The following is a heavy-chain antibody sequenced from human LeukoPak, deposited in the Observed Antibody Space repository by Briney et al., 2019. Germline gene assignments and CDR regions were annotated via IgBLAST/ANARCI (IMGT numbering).Heavy chain of an antibody. V-gene: IGHV4-39*07. CDR3: ARTAYDSSDFYRFDY. CDR1: GGSISSNNYY. CDR2: INHSGST. Sequence: SETLSLTCTVSGGSISSNNYYWSWIRQPPGKGLEWIGEINHSGSTNYNPSLKSRVTISVDTSKNQFSLKVNSVTAADTAVYYCARTAYDSSDFYRFDYWGQGTLVTVSS. J-gene: IGHJ4*02. D-gene: IGHD3-22*01.